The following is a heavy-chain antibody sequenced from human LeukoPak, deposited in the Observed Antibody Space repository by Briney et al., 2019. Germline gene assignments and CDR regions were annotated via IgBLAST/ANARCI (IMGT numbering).Heavy chain of an antibody. Sequence: SETLSLTCTVSGGSISSSNYYWGWIRQPPGKGLEWIGSIYYSGSTYYNPSLKSRVTISVDTSKNQFSLKLSSVTAADTAVYYCARHGPYWAVAGPEEIWGQGTMVTVSS. D-gene: IGHD6-19*01. CDR2: IYYSGST. CDR3: ARHGPYWAVAGPEEI. CDR1: GGSISSSNYY. J-gene: IGHJ3*02. V-gene: IGHV4-39*01.